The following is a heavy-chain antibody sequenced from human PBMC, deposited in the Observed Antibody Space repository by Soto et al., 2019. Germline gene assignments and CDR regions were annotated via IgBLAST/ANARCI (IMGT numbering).Heavy chain of an antibody. CDR2: VYMSGST. V-gene: IGHV4-4*07. D-gene: IGHD1-26*01. CDR3: ARTVGAAYYFDF. Sequence: QVQLQESGPGLVKPSETLSLTCTVSGDSMTKYYWSWIRQPAGKGLEWIGRVYMSGSTNYNPSLTSRVTMSIDTSNNHFSPALKSVTAADTAVYYCARTVGAAYYFDFWGQGALVTVSS. CDR1: GDSMTKYY. J-gene: IGHJ4*02.